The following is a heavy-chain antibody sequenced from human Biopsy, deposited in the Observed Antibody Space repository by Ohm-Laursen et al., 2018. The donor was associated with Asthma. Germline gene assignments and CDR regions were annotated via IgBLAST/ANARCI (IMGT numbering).Heavy chain of an antibody. Sequence: RSLRLSCSPSGFMFRSFGMHWVRQAPGKGLEWVAVISYDGNHKFYEDSVKGRFTISRDNSKNTLYLQMNSLRTEDTAVYYCAKRRGYSGHDNDYWGQGTLVIVSS. J-gene: IGHJ4*02. CDR3: AKRRGYSGHDNDY. CDR1: GFMFRSFG. V-gene: IGHV3-30*18. D-gene: IGHD5-12*01. CDR2: ISYDGNHK.